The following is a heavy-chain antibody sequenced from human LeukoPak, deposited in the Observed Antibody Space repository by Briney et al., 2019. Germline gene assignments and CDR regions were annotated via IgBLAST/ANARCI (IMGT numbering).Heavy chain of an antibody. CDR2: IYTGGST. CDR1: GGSISSYY. Sequence: SETLSLTCTVSGGSISSYYWSWIRQPAGKGLEWIGRIYTGGSTNYNPSLKSRVTMSVDTSKNQFSLKLSSVTAADTAVYYCARLPKKKYYYDSSGYSSWAFDIWGQGTMVTVSS. D-gene: IGHD3-22*01. CDR3: ARLPKKKYYYDSSGYSSWAFDI. J-gene: IGHJ3*02. V-gene: IGHV4-4*07.